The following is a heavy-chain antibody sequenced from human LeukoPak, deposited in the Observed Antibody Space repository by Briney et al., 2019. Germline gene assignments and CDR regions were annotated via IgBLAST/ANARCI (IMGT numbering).Heavy chain of an antibody. CDR3: ARDRGYCSSTSCYAVVYYFDY. CDR2: INAGNGNT. D-gene: IGHD2-2*01. V-gene: IGHV1-3*01. CDR1: GYTFTSYA. Sequence: ASVKVSCTASGYTFTSYAMHWVRQAPGQRLEWMGWINAGNGNTKYSQKFQGRVTITRDTSASTAYMEPSSLRSEDTAVYYCARDRGYCSSTSCYAVVYYFDYWGQGTLVTVSS. J-gene: IGHJ4*02.